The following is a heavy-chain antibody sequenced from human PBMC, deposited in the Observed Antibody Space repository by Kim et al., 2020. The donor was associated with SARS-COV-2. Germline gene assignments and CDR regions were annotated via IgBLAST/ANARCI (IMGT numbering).Heavy chain of an antibody. D-gene: IGHD2-21*02. CDR3: AKDSSDWYFDA. Sequence: YGDSVKGRFTISRDNSKKTVHLQMSGLRPEDTGLYYCAKDSSDWYFDAWGQGILVTVSS. V-gene: IGHV3-9*01. J-gene: IGHJ4*02.